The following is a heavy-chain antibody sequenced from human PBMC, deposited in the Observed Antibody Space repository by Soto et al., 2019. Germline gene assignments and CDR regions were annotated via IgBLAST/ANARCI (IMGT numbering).Heavy chain of an antibody. CDR3: ARQGRAVSSYYFDY. CDR2: ISSNGGST. CDR1: GFTFSSYA. V-gene: IGHV3-64*01. J-gene: IGHJ4*02. Sequence: EVPLVESGGGLVQPGGSLRLSCAASGFTFSSYAMHWVRQAPGKGLEYVSAISSNGGSTYYANSVKGRFTISRDNSKNTLSLQMGSLRAEAMAVYYCARQGRAVSSYYFDYWGQGTLVTVSS. D-gene: IGHD3-10*01.